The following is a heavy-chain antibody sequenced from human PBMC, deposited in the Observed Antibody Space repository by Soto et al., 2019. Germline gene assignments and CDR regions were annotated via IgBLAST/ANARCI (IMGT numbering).Heavy chain of an antibody. CDR2: INQDGSEK. V-gene: IGHV3-7*04. Sequence: EVPLVESGGGLVQPGGSLRLSCAASGFTFSSFWMSWVRQAPGKGLEWVANINQDGSEKYYVDSVKGRFTISRDNAKNSLYLQMNSLRDEDTAVYSCARDPGVAAAAPYWYFDLWGRGTLVTVSS. J-gene: IGHJ2*01. D-gene: IGHD6-13*01. CDR3: ARDPGVAAAAPYWYFDL. CDR1: GFTFSSFW.